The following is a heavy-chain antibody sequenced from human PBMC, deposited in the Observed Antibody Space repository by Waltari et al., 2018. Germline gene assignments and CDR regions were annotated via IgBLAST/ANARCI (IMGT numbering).Heavy chain of an antibody. J-gene: IGHJ4*02. D-gene: IGHD3-3*01. V-gene: IGHV3-33*01. CDR3: ARSSPRKRITIFGVVIFGDFDY. Sequence: QVQLVESGGGVVQPGRSLRLSCAASGFTFSSYGMHWVRQAPGKGLEWVAVIWYDGSNKYYADSVKGRFTISRDNSKNTLYLQMNSLRAEDTAVYYCARSSPRKRITIFGVVIFGDFDYWGQGTLVTVSS. CDR2: IWYDGSNK. CDR1: GFTFSSYG.